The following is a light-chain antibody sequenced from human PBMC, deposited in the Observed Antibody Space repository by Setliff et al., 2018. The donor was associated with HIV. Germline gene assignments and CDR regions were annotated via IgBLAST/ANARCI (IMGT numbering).Light chain of an antibody. CDR1: NNDIGDYNY. CDR3: CSWTGSSTLM. CDR2: DVT. V-gene: IGLV2-14*03. J-gene: IGLJ1*01. Sequence: LTQPASVSGSPGQSITNSCTGSNNDIGDYNYVSWYQQHPVNTPKLIIYDVTNRPSGVSDRFSASKSGNTASLTISGLQADDEADYYCCSWTGSSTLMFGTGTKVTVL.